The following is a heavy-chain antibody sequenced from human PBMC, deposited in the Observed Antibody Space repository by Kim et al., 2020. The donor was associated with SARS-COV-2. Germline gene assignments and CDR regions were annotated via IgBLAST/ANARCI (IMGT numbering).Heavy chain of an antibody. Sequence: ASVKVSCKASGYTFTSYAMHWVRQAPGQRLEWMGWINAGNGNTKYSQKFQGRVTITRDTSASTAYMELSSLRSEDTAVYYCARIYVTTVTTGGYGMDVWGQGTTVTVSS. J-gene: IGHJ6*02. CDR1: GYTFTSYA. CDR2: INAGNGNT. D-gene: IGHD4-17*01. V-gene: IGHV1-3*01. CDR3: ARIYVTTVTTGGYGMDV.